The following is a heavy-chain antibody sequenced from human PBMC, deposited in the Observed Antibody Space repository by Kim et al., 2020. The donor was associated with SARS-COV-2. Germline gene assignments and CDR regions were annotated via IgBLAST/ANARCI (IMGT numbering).Heavy chain of an antibody. D-gene: IGHD3-22*01. CDR1: GGTFSSYA. J-gene: IGHJ2*01. V-gene: IGHV1-69*04. CDR3: SRHAVRLGGYDSSGYYGYW. CDR2: IIPILGIA. Sequence: SVKVSCKASGGTFSSYAISWVRQAPGQGLEWMGRIIPILGIANYAQKFQGRVTITADKSTSTAYMELSSLRSEDTAVYYCSRHAVRLGGYDSSGYYGYW.